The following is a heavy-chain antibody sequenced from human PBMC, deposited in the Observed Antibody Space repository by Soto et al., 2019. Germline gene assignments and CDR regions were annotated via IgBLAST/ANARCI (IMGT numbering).Heavy chain of an antibody. CDR2: ISAYNGNT. J-gene: IGHJ6*03. D-gene: IGHD2-15*01. Sequence: QVQLVQSGAEVKKPGASVKVSCKASGYTFTSYGISWVRQAPGQGLEWMGWISAYNGNTNYAQKLQGRVTMTTDTSTRTDYMELRSLTSDDTAVYYCARAPDCSGGSCYIYYYYYMDVGGKGTTVTVSS. CDR1: GYTFTSYG. CDR3: ARAPDCSGGSCYIYYYYYMDV. V-gene: IGHV1-18*01.